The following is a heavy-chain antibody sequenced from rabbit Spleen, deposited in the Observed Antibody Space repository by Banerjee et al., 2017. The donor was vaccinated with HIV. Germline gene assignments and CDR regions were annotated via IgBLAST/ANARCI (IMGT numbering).Heavy chain of an antibody. CDR1: GFDFNAYG. CDR3: ASAYSDVYFNL. D-gene: IGHD6-1*01. Sequence: QEQLKETGGGLVQPGGSLTLSCKASGFDFNAYGVTWVRQAPGKGLEWIGCIGTGSGTTYYASWAKGRFTISKTSSTTVTLQMTSLTAADTATYFCASAYSDVYFNLWGPGTLVTVS. J-gene: IGHJ4*01. CDR2: IGTGSGTT. V-gene: IGHV1S45*01.